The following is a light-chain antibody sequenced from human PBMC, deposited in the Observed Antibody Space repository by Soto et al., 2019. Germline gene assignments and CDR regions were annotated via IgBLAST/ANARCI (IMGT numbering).Light chain of an antibody. CDR2: AVT. CDR1: SSDVGGYNY. J-gene: IGLJ1*01. V-gene: IGLV2-14*01. CDR3: SSYTSSSTLV. Sequence: QSALTQPASVSGSPGQSITISCTGTSSDVGGYNYVSWYQQYPGKVPKLMIYAVTNRPSGVSSRFSGSKSGDTASLTISGLQPEDEADYYCSSYTSSSTLVFGTGTKLTVL.